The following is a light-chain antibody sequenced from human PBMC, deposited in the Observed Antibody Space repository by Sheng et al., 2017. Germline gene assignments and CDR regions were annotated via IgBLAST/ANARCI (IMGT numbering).Light chain of an antibody. J-gene: IGKJ5*01. V-gene: IGKV3-20*01. CDR1: QTVARSS. Sequence: EIVLTQSPGTLSLSPGEGATLSCRANQTVARSSLAWYQQKTGQAPSLLIYDASSRATGISDRFSGSGSGTDFALTILRLEPEDFVVYYCQQYANSITFGPGTRLDIK. CDR2: DAS. CDR3: QQYANSIT.